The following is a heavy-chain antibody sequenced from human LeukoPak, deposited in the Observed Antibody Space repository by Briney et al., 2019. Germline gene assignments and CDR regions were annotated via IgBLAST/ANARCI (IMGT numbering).Heavy chain of an antibody. Sequence: PGGSLRLSCAASGFTVSSNYMSWVRQAPGKGLEWVSLIYSGGSTYYADSVNGRFTISRDNSKNTLYLQMNSLRAEDTAVYYCARDLVGADGGMDVWGQGTTVTVSS. CDR1: GFTVSSNY. V-gene: IGHV3-66*01. J-gene: IGHJ6*02. D-gene: IGHD3-3*01. CDR3: ARDLVGADGGMDV. CDR2: IYSGGST.